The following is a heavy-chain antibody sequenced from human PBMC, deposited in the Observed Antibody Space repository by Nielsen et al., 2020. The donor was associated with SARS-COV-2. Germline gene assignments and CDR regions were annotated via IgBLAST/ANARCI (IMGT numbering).Heavy chain of an antibody. V-gene: IGHV1-69*13. D-gene: IGHD6-13*01. CDR1: GYTFTSYA. CDR3: ARGEWAASPLSDYYYYMDV. CDR2: IIPIFGTA. J-gene: IGHJ6*03. Sequence: SVKVSCKASGYTFTSYAMNWVRQAPGQGLEWMGGIIPIFGTANYAQKFQGRVTITADESTSIAYMELSSLRSEDTAVYYCARGEWAASPLSDYYYYMDVWGKGTTVTVSS.